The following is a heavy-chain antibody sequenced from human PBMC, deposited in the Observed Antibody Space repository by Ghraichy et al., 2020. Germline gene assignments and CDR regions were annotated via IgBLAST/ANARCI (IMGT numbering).Heavy chain of an antibody. Sequence: GESLNISCAASGFTFSSYAMSWVRQAPGKGLEWVSAISGSGGSTYYADSVKGRFTISRDNSKNTLYLQMNSLRAEDTAVYYCAKLAVVLVGHFDYWGQGTLVTVSS. CDR3: AKLAVVLVGHFDY. V-gene: IGHV3-23*01. D-gene: IGHD2-15*01. CDR2: ISGSGGST. CDR1: GFTFSSYA. J-gene: IGHJ4*02.